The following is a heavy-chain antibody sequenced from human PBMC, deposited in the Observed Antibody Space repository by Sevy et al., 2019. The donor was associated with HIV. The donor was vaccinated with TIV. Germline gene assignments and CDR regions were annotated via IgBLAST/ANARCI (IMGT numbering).Heavy chain of an antibody. CDR3: ARVREWLNWFDP. V-gene: IGHV4-30-2*01. CDR1: GDSISSSDYS. Sequence: SETLSLTCTVSGDSISSSDYSWSWIRQPPGKGLEWIGNIYHTGRTYYNPSLNSRVTISLDKSKNLFSLKLSSVAAADTAVYYCARVREWLNWFDPWGQGALVTVSS. J-gene: IGHJ5*02. CDR2: IYHTGRT. D-gene: IGHD3-3*01.